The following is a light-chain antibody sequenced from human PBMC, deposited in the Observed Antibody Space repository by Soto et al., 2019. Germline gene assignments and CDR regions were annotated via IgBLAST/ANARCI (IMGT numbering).Light chain of an antibody. CDR3: HQYNDWPRT. Sequence: TLSVSPGERATLSCRASQTVSSNLAWYQQKPGQAPRLFIYGASTRATGIPDRFSGSGSGTEFTLTISSLQSEDFAIYYCHQYNDWPRTIGQGTKVDIK. J-gene: IGKJ1*01. CDR2: GAS. CDR1: QTVSSN. V-gene: IGKV3D-15*01.